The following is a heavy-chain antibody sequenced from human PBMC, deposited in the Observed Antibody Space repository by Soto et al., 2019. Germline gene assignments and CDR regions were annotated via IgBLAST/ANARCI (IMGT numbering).Heavy chain of an antibody. Sequence: SETLSLTCTVSGGSISIGGYYLSWIRQHPGKGLEWIGYSYYSGSTYYNPSLKSRVTISVDKSKNQFSLKLSSVTAADTDVYYCASENPLYILTGYYNGDIWSDPWRQGHLITVSS. V-gene: IGHV4-31*03. J-gene: IGHJ5*02. D-gene: IGHD3-9*01. CDR3: ASENPLYILTGYYNGDIWSDP. CDR2: SYYSGST. CDR1: GGSISIGGYY.